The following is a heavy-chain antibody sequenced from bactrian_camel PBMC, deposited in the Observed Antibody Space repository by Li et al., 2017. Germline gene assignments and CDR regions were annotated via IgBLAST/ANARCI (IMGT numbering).Heavy chain of an antibody. V-gene: IGHV3S1*01. Sequence: HVQLVESGGDSVQAGGSLRLSCAISGDTDSNYCMAWVRQAPGKEREGVAAIEPDGTTSVSDFVKGRFTISRDNAKNTMYLQMNSLRPEDTARYYCAAPVMYMSDADCFRYLWSVDNYWGQGTQVTVS. CDR2: IEPDGTT. CDR3: AAPVMYMSDADCFRYLWSVDNY. J-gene: IGHJ4*01. D-gene: IGHD3*01. CDR1: GDTDSNYC.